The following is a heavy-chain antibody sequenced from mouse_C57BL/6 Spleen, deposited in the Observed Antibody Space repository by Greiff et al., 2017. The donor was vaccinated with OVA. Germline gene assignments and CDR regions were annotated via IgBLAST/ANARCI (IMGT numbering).Heavy chain of an antibody. V-gene: IGHV1-81*01. Sequence: QVQLQQSGAELARPGASVKLSCKASGYTFTSYGISWVKQRTGQGLEWIGEIDPRSGNTYYNEKFKGKATLTEDKSSSTAYMELRSLTSEDSAVYFCARRDYDAMDYWGQGTSVTVSS. J-gene: IGHJ4*01. CDR3: ARRDYDAMDY. CDR2: IDPRSGNT. CDR1: GYTFTSYG.